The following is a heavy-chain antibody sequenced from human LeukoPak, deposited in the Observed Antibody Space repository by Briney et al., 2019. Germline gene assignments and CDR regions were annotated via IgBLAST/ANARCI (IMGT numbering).Heavy chain of an antibody. V-gene: IGHV4-59*08. CDR2: VHNTGST. CDR1: GASITSYY. D-gene: IGHD1-14*01. J-gene: IGHJ6*02. CDR3: ARLPPLAPVGTTHYHAMDV. Sequence: PSETLSLTCTVSGASITSYYWSWIRRPPGKGLEWIGFVHNTGSTNYNPSLKSRLTLSIDTSKNQFSLRLDSVTAADTAVYYCARLPPLAPVGTTHYHAMDVWGQGTTVTVSS.